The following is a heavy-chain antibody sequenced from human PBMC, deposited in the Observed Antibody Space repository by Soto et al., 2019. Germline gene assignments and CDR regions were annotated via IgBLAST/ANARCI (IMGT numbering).Heavy chain of an antibody. V-gene: IGHV1-18*01. J-gene: IGHJ4*02. D-gene: IGHD3-16*01. CDR2: ISAYNGNT. CDR1: GYTLTSYG. Sequence: ASVKVSCKASGYTLTSYGISWVRQAPGQGLEWMGWISAYNGNTKYAQKLQGRVTMTTDTSTSTAYMELRSLRSDDTAVYYCARDPALGGPFDYWGQGTLVTVSS. CDR3: ARDPALGGPFDY.